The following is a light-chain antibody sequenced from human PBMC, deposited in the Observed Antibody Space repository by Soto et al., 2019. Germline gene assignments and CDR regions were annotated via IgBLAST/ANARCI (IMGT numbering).Light chain of an antibody. J-gene: IGLJ1*01. V-gene: IGLV2-23*02. CDR3: CSYEGSDYV. Sequence: QSVLTQPASVSGSPGQSLSISCTGASSDIGRYNLVSWYQQHPGKAPKLMIFEVNKRPSGVSHRFSGSRSGNMASLTISGLQAEDEADYYCCSYEGSDYVFGTGTKLTVL. CDR2: EVN. CDR1: SSDIGRYNL.